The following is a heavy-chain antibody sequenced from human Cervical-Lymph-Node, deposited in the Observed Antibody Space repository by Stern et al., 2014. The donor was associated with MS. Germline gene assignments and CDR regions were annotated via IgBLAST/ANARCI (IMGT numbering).Heavy chain of an antibody. D-gene: IGHD4-17*01. CDR3: TTDPNGDYAGQVYWYFDL. CDR2: IKSRTDVGTT. CDR1: GFSFSDAW. J-gene: IGHJ2*01. V-gene: IGHV3-15*01. Sequence: EVQLVESGGGLVKPGGSLRLSCAASGFSFSDAWMNWVRQAPGKGLEWVGRIKSRTDVGTTEYAATVKGRFTISRDDSKNTLFLQMNSLQTEDTAMYYCTTDPNGDYAGQVYWYFDLWGRGTLVTVSS.